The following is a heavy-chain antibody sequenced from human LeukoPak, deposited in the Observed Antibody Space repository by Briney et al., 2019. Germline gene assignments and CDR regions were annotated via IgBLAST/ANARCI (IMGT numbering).Heavy chain of an antibody. CDR3: AKDVGYGTNPGGY. V-gene: IGHV4-39*07. Sequence: SETLSLTCTVSGGSIGKSSYYWGWIRQPPGKGLEWIGTIYYSGSTYYNPSLKSRVTISVDTSKNQFSLKLSSVTAADTAVYYCAKDVGYGTNPGGYWGQGTLVTVSS. J-gene: IGHJ4*02. CDR2: IYYSGST. D-gene: IGHD4/OR15-4a*01. CDR1: GGSIGKSSYY.